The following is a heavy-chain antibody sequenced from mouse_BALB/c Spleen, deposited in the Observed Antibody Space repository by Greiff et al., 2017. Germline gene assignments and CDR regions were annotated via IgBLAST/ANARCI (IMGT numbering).Heavy chain of an antibody. CDR3: ASGDYRYDGFAY. D-gene: IGHD2-14*01. CDR2: IRNKANGYTT. V-gene: IGHV7-3*02. Sequence: DVHLVESGGGLVQPGGSLRLSCATSGFTFTDYYMSWVRQPPGKALEWLGFIRNKANGYTTEYSASVKGRFTISRDNSQSILYLQMNTLRAEDSATYYCASGDYRYDGFAYWGQGTLVTVSA. J-gene: IGHJ3*01. CDR1: GFTFTDYY.